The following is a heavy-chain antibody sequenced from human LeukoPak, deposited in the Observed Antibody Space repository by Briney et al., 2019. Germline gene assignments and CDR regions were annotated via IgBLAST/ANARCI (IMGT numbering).Heavy chain of an antibody. D-gene: IGHD3-10*01. V-gene: IGHV3-53*01. CDR2: IYSGGNT. CDR1: GVTVSSNY. Sequence: GGSLRLSCAASGVTVSSNYMSWVRQAPGKGLEWVSVIYSGGNTYYADSVKGRFTISRDNSKNTLYLQMNSLRAEDTDVYYCARYYGRGYFDFWGQGTLVTVSS. J-gene: IGHJ4*02. CDR3: ARYYGRGYFDF.